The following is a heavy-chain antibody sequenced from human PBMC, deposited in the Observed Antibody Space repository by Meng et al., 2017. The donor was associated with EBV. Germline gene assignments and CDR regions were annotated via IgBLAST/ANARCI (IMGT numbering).Heavy chain of an antibody. Sequence: GLLLDAGAGLGQPGGALRLACAASGFTFSSVAMSWFRQAPGKGLEWVSAISGSGGSTYYADSVKGRFTISRDNSKNTLYLQMNSLRAEDTAVYYCAKLRGTLSTDYFDYWGQGTLVTVSS. CDR2: ISGSGGST. V-gene: IGHV3-23*01. D-gene: IGHD3-16*01. J-gene: IGHJ4*02. CDR3: AKLRGTLSTDYFDY. CDR1: GFTFSSVA.